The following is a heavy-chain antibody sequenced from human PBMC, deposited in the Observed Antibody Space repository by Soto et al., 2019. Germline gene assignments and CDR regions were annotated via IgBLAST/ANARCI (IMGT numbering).Heavy chain of an antibody. CDR3: VRETQIVMVVVPTPGSPGAFDM. CDR1: GFSFRNYN. D-gene: IGHD2-15*01. CDR2: VSHDGVNK. Sequence: PGGSLRLSCAASGFSFRNYNLHWVRRAPGKGLEWVAVVSHDGVNKHYAESVKGRLSISRDSSRDTLYLQMNSLRPEDTAVYYCVRETQIVMVVVPTPGSPGAFDMWGQGTMVTVSS. V-gene: IGHV3-30-3*01. J-gene: IGHJ3*02.